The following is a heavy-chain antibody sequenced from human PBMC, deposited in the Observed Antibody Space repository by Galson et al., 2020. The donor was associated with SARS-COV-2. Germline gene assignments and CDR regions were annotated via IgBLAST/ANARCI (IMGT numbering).Heavy chain of an antibody. J-gene: IGHJ4*02. CDR3: AGVWAGMTTGGGY. CDR2: VVVGTGNT. Sequence: SVKVSCKASGFTFSSSAVQWVRHARGQRLASTGWVVVGTGNTNYAQNFQERVTITRDMSTNTAYMELSSLRSEDTAVYYCAGVWAGMTTGGGYWGQGTLVSVSS. CDR1: GFTFSSSA. V-gene: IGHV1-58*01. D-gene: IGHD4-17*01.